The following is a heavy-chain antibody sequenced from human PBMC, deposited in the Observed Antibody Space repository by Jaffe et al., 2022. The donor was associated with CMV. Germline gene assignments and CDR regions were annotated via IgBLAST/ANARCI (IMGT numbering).Heavy chain of an antibody. J-gene: IGHJ6*02. CDR3: ARDRIWQLATVYHNYYGMDV. Sequence: QVQLVQSGAEVKKPGASVKVSCEASGYTFTGYYIHWVRQAPGQGLEWMGWINPDSGDTNYAQNFQGRVTMTRVTSITTAYMELNRLTSDDTAVYYCARDRIWQLATVYHNYYGMDVWGQGTTVTVSS. D-gene: IGHD6-6*01. V-gene: IGHV1-2*02. CDR1: GYTFTGYY. CDR2: INPDSGDT.